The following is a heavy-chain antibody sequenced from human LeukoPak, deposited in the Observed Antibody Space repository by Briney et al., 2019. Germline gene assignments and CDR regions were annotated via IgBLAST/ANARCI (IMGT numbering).Heavy chain of an antibody. V-gene: IGHV3-7*01. CDR2: IRSDASYR. CDR3: ADLGYSD. CDR1: GFTFTNSW. D-gene: IGHD5-18*01. Sequence: PGRSLRLSCTASGFTFTNSWMSWVRLAPGKGLESVATIRSDASYRHYADSVRGRFTISRDNAKSSLYLEMNTLRVDDTAVYYCADLGYSDCGQGSLVTVSS. J-gene: IGHJ4*02.